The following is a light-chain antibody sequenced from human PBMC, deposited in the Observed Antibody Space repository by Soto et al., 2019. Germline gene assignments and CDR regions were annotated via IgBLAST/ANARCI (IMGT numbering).Light chain of an antibody. CDR2: DAS. J-gene: IGKJ1*01. CDR3: QQRSNWPPVWT. Sequence: EIVLTQSPATLSLSPGERATLSCSASQSVSSYLAWYQQKPGQAPRLLIYDASNRATGIPARFSGSGPGTDFTLTISSLEPEDFAVYYCQQRSNWPPVWTFGQGTKVDIK. V-gene: IGKV3-11*01. CDR1: QSVSSY.